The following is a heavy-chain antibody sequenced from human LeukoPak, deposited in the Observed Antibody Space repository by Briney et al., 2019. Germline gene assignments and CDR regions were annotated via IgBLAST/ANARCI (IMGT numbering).Heavy chain of an antibody. Sequence: SVKVSCKVSGGTFISYAISWVRQAPGQGLEWMGRIIPIFGIANYAQKFQGRVTITADKSTSTAYMELSSLRSEGTAVYYCARTQIVVVPAAMLTFDPWGQGTLVTVSS. CDR3: ARTQIVVVPAAMLTFDP. J-gene: IGHJ5*02. CDR2: IIPIFGIA. V-gene: IGHV1-69*10. CDR1: GGTFISYA. D-gene: IGHD2-2*01.